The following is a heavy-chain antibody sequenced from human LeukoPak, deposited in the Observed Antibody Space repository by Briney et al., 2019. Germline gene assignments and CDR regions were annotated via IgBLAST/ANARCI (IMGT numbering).Heavy chain of an antibody. CDR1: GYTFTGCY. CDR2: INPNSGGT. D-gene: IGHD6-13*01. J-gene: IGHJ5*02. Sequence: ASVKVSCKASGYTFTGCYMHWVRQAPGQGLEWMGWINPNSGGTNYAQKFQGRVTMTRDTSISTAYMELSRLRSDDTAVYYCARVLRGIAAAGTRWFDPWGQGTLVTVSS. CDR3: ARVLRGIAAAGTRWFDP. V-gene: IGHV1-2*02.